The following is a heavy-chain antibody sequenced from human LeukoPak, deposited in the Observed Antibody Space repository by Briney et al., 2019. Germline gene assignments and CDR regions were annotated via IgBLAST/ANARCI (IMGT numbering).Heavy chain of an antibody. Sequence: GRSLRLYCAASGFTFSSYGMLWVRQAPGKGLERVAVISYDGSNKYYADSVKGRFTISRDNSKNTLYLQMNSLRAEDTAVYYCAKDYKHHGSGSYHYGMDVWGQGTTVTVSS. V-gene: IGHV3-30*18. CDR3: AKDYKHHGSGSYHYGMDV. D-gene: IGHD3-10*01. CDR1: GFTFSSYG. J-gene: IGHJ6*02. CDR2: ISYDGSNK.